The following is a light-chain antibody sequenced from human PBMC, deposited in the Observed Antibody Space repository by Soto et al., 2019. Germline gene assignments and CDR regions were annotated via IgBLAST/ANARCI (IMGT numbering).Light chain of an antibody. CDR2: KAS. CDR3: QHYNSYSEA. CDR1: QTISSW. Sequence: DIQMTQSPSTLSGSVGDRVTITCRASQTISSWLAWYQQKPGKAPKLLIYKASTLKSGVPSRFSGSGSGTEFTLTISSLQPDDFATDYCQHYNSYSEACGQGTKVELK. J-gene: IGKJ1*01. V-gene: IGKV1-5*03.